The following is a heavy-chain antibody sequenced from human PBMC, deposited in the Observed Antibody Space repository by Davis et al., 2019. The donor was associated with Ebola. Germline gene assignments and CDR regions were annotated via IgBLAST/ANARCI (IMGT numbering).Heavy chain of an antibody. Sequence: GESLKISCAVSGFTFGVHSMNWVRQAPGKGLEWVSAVSGTGSHTEYADSVKGRFTISRDNSKNTLYLQMNSLRAEDTAVFYCAKRATVKVSGANYYNAMDVWGKGTTVTVSS. V-gene: IGHV3-23*01. D-gene: IGHD5/OR15-5a*01. J-gene: IGHJ6*04. CDR1: GFTFGVHS. CDR2: VSGTGSHT. CDR3: AKRATVKVSGANYYNAMDV.